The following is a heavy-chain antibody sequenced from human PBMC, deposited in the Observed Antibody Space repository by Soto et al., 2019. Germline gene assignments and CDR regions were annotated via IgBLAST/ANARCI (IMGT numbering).Heavy chain of an antibody. D-gene: IGHD3-10*01. CDR2: IRNQTYHETP. V-gene: IGHV3-49*04. J-gene: IGHJ4*02. CDR1: GFSFGDYA. CDR3: ARVGLTMVRNYYFDH. Sequence: PGGSLRLSCTGSGFSFGDYAINWVRQAPGKGLEWVGLIRNQTYHETPEYAASVKDRFTITRDDSNSVAYLQMTSLRAEDSAVYYCARVGLTMVRNYYFDHWGQGTLVTVSS.